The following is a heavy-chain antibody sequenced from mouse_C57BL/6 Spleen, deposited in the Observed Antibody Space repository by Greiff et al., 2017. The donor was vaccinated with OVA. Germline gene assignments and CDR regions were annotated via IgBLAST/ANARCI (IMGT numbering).Heavy chain of an antibody. V-gene: IGHV1-52*01. CDR1: GYTFTSYW. CDR2: IDPSDSDT. J-gene: IGHJ1*03. CDR3: ARGGWYDRASYWYFDV. Sequence: VQLKESGAELVRPGSSVKLSCKASGYTFTSYWMHWVKQRPIQGLEWIGNIDPSDSDTHYNQKFKDKATLTVDKSSSTAYMQLSSLTSEDSAVYYCARGGWYDRASYWYFDVWGTGTTVTVSS. D-gene: IGHD2-14*01.